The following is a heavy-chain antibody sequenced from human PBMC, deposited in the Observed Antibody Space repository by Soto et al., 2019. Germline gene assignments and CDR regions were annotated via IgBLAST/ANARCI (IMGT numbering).Heavy chain of an antibody. Sequence: SETLSLTCTVSGGSISSYYWSWIRQPPGKGLEWIGYIYYSGSTNYNPSLKSRVTISVDTSKNQFSLKLSSVTAADTAVYYCARAPFAYDSSTRFDYWGQGTLVTVSS. CDR3: ARAPFAYDSSTRFDY. CDR2: IYYSGST. V-gene: IGHV4-59*01. CDR1: GGSISSYY. D-gene: IGHD3-22*01. J-gene: IGHJ4*02.